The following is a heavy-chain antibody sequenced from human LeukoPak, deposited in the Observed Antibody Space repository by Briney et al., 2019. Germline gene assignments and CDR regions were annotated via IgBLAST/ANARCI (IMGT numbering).Heavy chain of an antibody. CDR2: ISSSSSYI. Sequence: TGGSLRLSCAASGFTFSSYAMSWVRQAPGKGLEWVSSISSSSSYIYYADSVKGRFTISRDNAKNSLYLQMNSLRAEDTAVYYCARAPTYSGSAPRGAFDIWGQGTMVTVSS. V-gene: IGHV3-21*01. D-gene: IGHD1-26*01. CDR3: ARAPTYSGSAPRGAFDI. CDR1: GFTFSSYA. J-gene: IGHJ3*02.